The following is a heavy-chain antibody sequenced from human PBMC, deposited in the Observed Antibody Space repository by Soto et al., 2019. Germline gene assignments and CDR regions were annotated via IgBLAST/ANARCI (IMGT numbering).Heavy chain of an antibody. Sequence: QVQLVQSGAEVKKPGASVKVSCKASGYTFTSYYMHWVRQAPGQGLEWMGIINPSGGNTSYAQKFQGRVTMTRDTSTSTVYMELSSLRSEDTAVYYCARALIQRSGSEGRDYWGQGTLVTVSS. D-gene: IGHD1-26*01. CDR2: INPSGGNT. J-gene: IGHJ4*02. CDR1: GYTFTSYY. CDR3: ARALIQRSGSEGRDY. V-gene: IGHV1-46*01.